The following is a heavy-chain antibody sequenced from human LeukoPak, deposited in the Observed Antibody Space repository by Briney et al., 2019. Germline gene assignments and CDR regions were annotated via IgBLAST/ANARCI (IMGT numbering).Heavy chain of an antibody. D-gene: IGHD2-2*01. J-gene: IGHJ3*02. V-gene: IGHV3-21*01. CDR2: ISSSSSYI. CDR3: ARNQGSLHQDAFDI. Sequence: GGSLRLSCAASGFTFSSYSMNWVRQAPGKGLEWVSSISSSSSYIYYADSVKGRFTISRDNAKNSLYLQMNSLRAEDTAVYYCARNQGSLHQDAFDISGQGTMVTVSS. CDR1: GFTFSSYS.